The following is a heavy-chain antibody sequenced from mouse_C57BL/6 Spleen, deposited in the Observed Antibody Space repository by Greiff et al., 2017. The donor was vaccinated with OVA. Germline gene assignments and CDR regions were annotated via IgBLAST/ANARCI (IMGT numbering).Heavy chain of an antibody. CDR1: GYAFSSYW. CDR2: IYPGDGDT. Sequence: VQLQQSGAELVKPGASVKISCKASGYAFSSYWMNWVKQRPGKGREWIGQIYPGDGDTNYNGKFKGKATLTADKSSSTAYMQLSSLTSEDSAVYFCSRADDYDGGAFDYWGQGTTLTVSS. V-gene: IGHV1-80*01. CDR3: SRADDYDGGAFDY. D-gene: IGHD2-4*01. J-gene: IGHJ2*01.